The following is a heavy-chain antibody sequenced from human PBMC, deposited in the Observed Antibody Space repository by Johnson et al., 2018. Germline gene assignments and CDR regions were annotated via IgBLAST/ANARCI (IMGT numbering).Heavy chain of an antibody. D-gene: IGHD1-26*01. CDR3: ARVMGIRSGFDY. Sequence: CSYSSWSTVYNPSLEGRISMSVDESKNQFSLRVYSVTAADTAIYYCARVMGIRSGFDYWGQGILVTVSS. J-gene: IGHJ4*02. CDR2: SYSSWST. V-gene: IGHV4-4*07.